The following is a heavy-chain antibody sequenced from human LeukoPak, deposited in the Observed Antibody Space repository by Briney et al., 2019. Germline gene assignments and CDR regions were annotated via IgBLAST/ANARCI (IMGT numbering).Heavy chain of an antibody. CDR3: ARHYYDSSGYYWGYYYYYMDV. CDR2: IKQDGSEK. V-gene: IGHV3-7*01. J-gene: IGHJ6*03. CDR1: GFTFSSYW. D-gene: IGHD3-22*01. Sequence: GGSLRLSCAASGFTFSSYWMSWVRQAPGKGLEWVANIKQDGSEKYYVDSVKGRFTISRDNAKNSLYLQMNSLRAEDTAVYYCARHYYDSSGYYWGYYYYYMDVWGKGTTVTVSS.